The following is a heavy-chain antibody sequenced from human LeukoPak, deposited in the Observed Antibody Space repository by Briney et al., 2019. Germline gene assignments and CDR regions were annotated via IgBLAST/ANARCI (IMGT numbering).Heavy chain of an antibody. Sequence: GGSLRLSCAASGFTFSSYGMHWVRQAPGKGLEWVAVISYDGSNKYYADSVKGRFTISRDNSKNTLYLQMNSLRAEDTAVYYCAKARELRFPTDYYFDYWGQGTLVTVSS. J-gene: IGHJ4*02. CDR3: AKARELRFPTDYYFDY. D-gene: IGHD3-10*01. CDR1: GFTFSSYG. V-gene: IGHV3-30*18. CDR2: ISYDGSNK.